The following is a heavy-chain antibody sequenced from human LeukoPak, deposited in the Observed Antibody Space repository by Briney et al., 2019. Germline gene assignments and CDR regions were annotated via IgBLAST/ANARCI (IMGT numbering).Heavy chain of an antibody. Sequence: GGSLRLSCAASGFTFSSYAMHWVRQAPGKGLEWVAVISYDGSDKYYANSVKGRFTISRDNSKNTLYLQMNSLRAEDTAVYYCARDYYDSSGPDDYYGMDVWGQGTTVTVSS. CDR2: ISYDGSDK. CDR1: GFTFSSYA. V-gene: IGHV3-30-3*01. J-gene: IGHJ6*02. CDR3: ARDYYDSSGPDDYYGMDV. D-gene: IGHD3-22*01.